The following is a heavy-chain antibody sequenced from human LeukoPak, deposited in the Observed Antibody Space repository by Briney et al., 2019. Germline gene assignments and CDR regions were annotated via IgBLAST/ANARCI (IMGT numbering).Heavy chain of an antibody. J-gene: IGHJ4*02. V-gene: IGHV4-30-2*01. CDR3: ARLAGRGYSYGEDY. CDR1: GGSISSGGYY. Sequence: PSETLSLTCTVSGGSISSGGYYWSWIRQPPGKGLEWIGYIYHSGSTYYNPSLKSRVTISVDRSKNQFSLKLSSVTAADTAVYYCARLAGRGYSYGEDYWGQGTLVTVSS. D-gene: IGHD5-18*01. CDR2: IYHSGST.